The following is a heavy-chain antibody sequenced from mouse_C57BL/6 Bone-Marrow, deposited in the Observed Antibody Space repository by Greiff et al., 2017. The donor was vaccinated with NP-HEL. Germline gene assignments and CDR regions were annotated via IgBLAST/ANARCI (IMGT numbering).Heavy chain of an antibody. CDR2: INPSTGGT. CDR1: GYSFTGYY. Sequence: VQLQQSGPELVKPGASVKISCKASGYSFTGYYMNWVKQSPEKSLEWIGEINPSTGGTTYNQKFKAKATLTVDKSSSTAYMQLKSLTSEDSAVYYCARRDYGSDWYFDGWGTGTTVTVSS. J-gene: IGHJ1*03. V-gene: IGHV1-42*01. D-gene: IGHD1-1*01. CDR3: ARRDYGSDWYFDG.